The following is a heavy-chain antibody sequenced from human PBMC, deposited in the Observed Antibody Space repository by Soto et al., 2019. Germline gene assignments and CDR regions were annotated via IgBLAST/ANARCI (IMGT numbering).Heavy chain of an antibody. CDR1: GFTFSSYG. CDR2: ISYDGSNK. J-gene: IGHJ6*02. V-gene: IGHV3-30*18. CDR3: AKAVRQQQLVGLGMDV. Sequence: GGSLRLSCAASGFTFSSYGMHWVRQAPGKGLEWVAVISYDGSNKYYADSVKGRFTISRDNSKNTLYLQMNSLRAEDTAVYYCAKAVRQQQLVGLGMDVWGQGTTVTVSS. D-gene: IGHD6-13*01.